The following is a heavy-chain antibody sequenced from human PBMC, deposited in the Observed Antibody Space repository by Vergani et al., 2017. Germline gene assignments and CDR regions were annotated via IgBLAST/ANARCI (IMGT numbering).Heavy chain of an antibody. CDR1: GYTFTGYY. J-gene: IGHJ6*02. D-gene: IGHD3-3*01. CDR2: INPNSGGT. V-gene: IGHV7-4-1*02. CDR3: AREVVEYYGMDV. Sequence: QVQLVQSGAEVKKPGASVKVSCKASGYTFTGYYMHWVRQAPGQGLEWMGWINPNSGGTNYAQGFTGRFVFSLDTSVSTAYLQISSLKAEDTAVYYCAREVVEYYGMDVWGQGTTVTVSS.